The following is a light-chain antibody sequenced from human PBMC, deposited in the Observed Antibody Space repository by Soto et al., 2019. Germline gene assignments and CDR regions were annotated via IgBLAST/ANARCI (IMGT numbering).Light chain of an antibody. V-gene: IGKV1-9*01. CDR3: QQYYSYPPWT. CDR2: SAS. Sequence: SQLTQSPSSLSASLGDRVTITCRASQGVRYNVACYQQKPGNAPKLLIYSASTLQRGVPSRFIGSKSGTDFTLTISSLQSEDFATYYCQQYYSYPPWTFGQGTKVDIK. CDR1: QGVRYN. J-gene: IGKJ1*01.